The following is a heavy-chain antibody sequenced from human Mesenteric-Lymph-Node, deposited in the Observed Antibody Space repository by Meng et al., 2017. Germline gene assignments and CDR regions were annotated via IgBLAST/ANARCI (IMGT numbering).Heavy chain of an antibody. CDR2: ISWNSGSI. CDR1: GFTFDDYA. J-gene: IGHJ4*02. D-gene: IGHD5-18*01. Sequence: GGSLRLSCAASGFTFDDYAMHWVRQAPGKGLEWVSGISWNSGSIGYADSVKGRFTISRDNAKNSLYLQMNSLRAEDTALYYCAREGGVSGYSYGVLDYWGQGTLVTVSS. V-gene: IGHV3-9*01. CDR3: AREGGVSGYSYGVLDY.